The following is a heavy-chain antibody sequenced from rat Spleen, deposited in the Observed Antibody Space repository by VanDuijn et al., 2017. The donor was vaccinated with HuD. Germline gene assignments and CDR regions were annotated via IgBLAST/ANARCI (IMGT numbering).Heavy chain of an antibody. CDR1: GFTFSDYY. J-gene: IGHJ2*01. CDR2: ISYDGGST. CDR3: ATRGFDY. Sequence: EVQLVESDGGLVQPGRSLKLSCAASGFTFSDYYMAWVRQAPTKGLEWVASISYDGGSTYHRDSVKGRFTISRDNAKSTLYLQMDSLRSEDTATYYCATRGFDYWGQGVMVTVSS. D-gene: IGHD4-3*01. V-gene: IGHV5-20*01.